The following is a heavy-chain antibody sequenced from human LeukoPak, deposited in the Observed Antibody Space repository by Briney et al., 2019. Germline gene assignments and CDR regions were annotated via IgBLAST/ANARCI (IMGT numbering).Heavy chain of an antibody. CDR1: GGSISSSNW. CDR3: AKSNGYGLIDI. CDR2: IYHSRST. D-gene: IGHD3-10*01. V-gene: IGHV4-4*02. Sequence: PSGTLSLTCAVSGGSISSSNWWSWVRQPPGKGLEWMGEIYHSRSTNYNPSSKSRRTISLDTSRNQFSLKLTSVTAADTAVYYCAKSNGYGLIDIWGQGTMVTVSS. J-gene: IGHJ3*02.